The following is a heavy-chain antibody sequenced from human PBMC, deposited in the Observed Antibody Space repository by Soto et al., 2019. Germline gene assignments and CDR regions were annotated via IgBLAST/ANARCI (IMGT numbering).Heavy chain of an antibody. Sequence: QVQLVESGGGVVQPGRSLRLSCAASGFTFSSYGMHWVRQAPGKGLEWVAVIWYDGSNKYYADSVKGRFTISRDNSKNTLYLQMNSLRAEDTAVYYCARDTLPHYYYCGMDVWGQGTTVTVSS. CDR3: ARDTLPHYYYCGMDV. J-gene: IGHJ6*02. D-gene: IGHD2-15*01. V-gene: IGHV3-33*01. CDR1: GFTFSSYG. CDR2: IWYDGSNK.